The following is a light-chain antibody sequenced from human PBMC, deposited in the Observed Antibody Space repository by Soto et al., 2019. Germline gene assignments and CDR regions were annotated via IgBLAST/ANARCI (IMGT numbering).Light chain of an antibody. V-gene: IGLV1-40*01. CDR1: SSNIGAGYD. Sequence: QSVLTQPPAVSGAPGHWITISCTVSSSNIGAGYDVHWYQQLPGTAPKLLIYVNINRPSGVPVCCSGSKSGSSASLAITGLQAEDEADYYCQSYDSSLSGYVFGTGTTFTVL. CDR3: QSYDSSLSGYV. J-gene: IGLJ1*01. CDR2: VNI.